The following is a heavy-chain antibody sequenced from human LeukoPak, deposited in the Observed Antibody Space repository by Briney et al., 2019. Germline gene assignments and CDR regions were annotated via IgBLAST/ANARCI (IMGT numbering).Heavy chain of an antibody. Sequence: ASVKVSCKASGYTFTSYYMHWVRQAPGRGLEWMGIINPSGGSTSYAQKFQGRVTMTRDTSTSTVYMELSSLRSEDTAVYYCARDCLIAAAGSYFDYWGQGTLVTVSS. CDR1: GYTFTSYY. V-gene: IGHV1-46*01. CDR2: INPSGGST. D-gene: IGHD6-13*01. CDR3: ARDCLIAAAGSYFDY. J-gene: IGHJ4*02.